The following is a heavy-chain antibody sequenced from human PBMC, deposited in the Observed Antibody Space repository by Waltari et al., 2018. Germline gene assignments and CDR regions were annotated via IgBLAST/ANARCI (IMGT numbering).Heavy chain of an antibody. V-gene: IGHV4-34*01. CDR3: ARGSTIFGVVTGWYYYYGMDV. J-gene: IGHJ6*02. Sequence: QVQLQQWGAGLLKPSETLSLTCAVYGGSFSGYYWSWIRQPPGKGLEWIGEINHSGSTNYTPSLKSRVTISVDTSKNQFSLKLSSVTAADTAVYYCARGSTIFGVVTGWYYYYGMDVWGQGTTVTVSS. CDR1: GGSFSGYY. CDR2: INHSGST. D-gene: IGHD3-3*01.